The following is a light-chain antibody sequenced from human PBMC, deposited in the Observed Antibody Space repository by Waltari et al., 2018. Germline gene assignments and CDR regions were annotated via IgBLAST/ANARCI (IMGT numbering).Light chain of an antibody. CDR3: AVWDDSLNGWV. CDR2: KNN. V-gene: IGLV1-47*01. J-gene: IGLJ3*02. CDR1: TSNIGSYS. Sequence: QSVVTQPPSASGTPGQWVIISCSGGTSNIGSYSVYWYQYLPGTAPKLLICKNNERPSRVPDRFSGSKSGTSASLAIGGLRSEDEADYYCAVWDDSLNGWVFGGGTKLTVL.